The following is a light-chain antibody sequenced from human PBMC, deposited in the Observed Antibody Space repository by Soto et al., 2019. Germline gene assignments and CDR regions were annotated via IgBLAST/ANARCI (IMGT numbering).Light chain of an antibody. J-gene: IGKJ5*01. CDR2: GAS. CDR1: QSVSSSY. V-gene: IGKV3-20*01. Sequence: EIVLTQSPGTLSLSPGERATLSCRASQSVSSSYLAWYQQKPGQAPRLLIYGASSRPTGIPDRFSGSGSETDFTLTISRLEPEDFAVYYCQQYGSSSTFGQGTRLEIK. CDR3: QQYGSSST.